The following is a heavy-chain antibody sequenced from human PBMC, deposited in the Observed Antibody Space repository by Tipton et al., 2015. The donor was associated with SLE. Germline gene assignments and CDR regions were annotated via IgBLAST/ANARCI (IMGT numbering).Heavy chain of an antibody. V-gene: IGHV4-4*07. CDR2: IYTSGST. D-gene: IGHD5-18*01. CDR1: GVSISSYY. J-gene: IGHJ3*02. CDR3: ARDGSRINTAQGAFDI. Sequence: LRLSCTVSGVSISSYYWSWIRQPAGKWLEWIWRIYTSGSTNYNPSLKSRGTMSVDTSKNPFSLKLSSVTAADAALYYCARDGSRINTAQGAFDIWGQGTMVTVSS.